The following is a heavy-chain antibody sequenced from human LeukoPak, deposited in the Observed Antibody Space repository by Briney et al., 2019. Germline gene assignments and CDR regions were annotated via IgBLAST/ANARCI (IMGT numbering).Heavy chain of an antibody. J-gene: IGHJ5*02. D-gene: IGHD3-3*01. CDR1: GFSFNYFW. Sequence: PGGSLRLSCAASGFSFNYFWMSWVRQAPGKGLEWVANINQDGNEKYYADSVKGRFTISRDNAKKSLYLRMNSLRAEDTAVYYCARDAEVGTLFGVLSRYNWFDPWGQGALVTVSS. CDR2: INQDGNEK. CDR3: ARDAEVGTLFGVLSRYNWFDP. V-gene: IGHV3-7*01.